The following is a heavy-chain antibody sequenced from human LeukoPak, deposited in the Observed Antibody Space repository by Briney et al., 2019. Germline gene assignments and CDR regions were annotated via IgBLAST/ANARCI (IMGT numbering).Heavy chain of an antibody. CDR3: AKDLETIYVVVVAGFDY. D-gene: IGHD2-15*01. CDR2: ISGSGGST. J-gene: IGHJ4*02. V-gene: IGHV3-23*01. Sequence: GGSLRLSCAASGFTFSSYGMSWVRQAPGKGLEWVSAISGSGGSTYYADSVKGRFTISRDNSKNTLCLQMNSLRAEDTAVYYCAKDLETIYVVVVAGFDYWGQGTLVTVSS. CDR1: GFTFSSYG.